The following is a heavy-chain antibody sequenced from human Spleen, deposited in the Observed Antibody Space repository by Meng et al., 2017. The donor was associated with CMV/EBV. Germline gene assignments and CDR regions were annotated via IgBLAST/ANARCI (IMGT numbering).Heavy chain of an antibody. CDR1: GASFSRYS. J-gene: IGHJ2*01. V-gene: IGHV4-34*12. CDR3: ARWGGLRWSWYFDL. D-gene: IGHD4-23*01. CDR2: TIRGGTT. Sequence: CDVYGASFSRYSCSSIPQPPRTALEWIEETIRGGTTDYNPSLKRRLSISLATSNNQFSLRLKSVPAADTAVYYCARWGGLRWSWYFDLWGRGTLVTVSS.